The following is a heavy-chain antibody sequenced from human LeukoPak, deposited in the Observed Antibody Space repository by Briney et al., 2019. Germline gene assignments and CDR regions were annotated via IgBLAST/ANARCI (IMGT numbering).Heavy chain of an antibody. Sequence: GGSLRLSCAASGFTVSSNYMSWVRQAPGKGLEWVSYISSSGSTIYYADSVKGRFTISRDNAKNSLYLQMNSLRAEDTAVYYCAREDILTGYPDIGGYYYYYGMDVWGQGTTVTVSS. CDR2: ISSSGSTI. CDR1: GFTVSSNY. CDR3: AREDILTGYPDIGGYYYYYGMDV. D-gene: IGHD3-9*01. J-gene: IGHJ6*02. V-gene: IGHV3-11*04.